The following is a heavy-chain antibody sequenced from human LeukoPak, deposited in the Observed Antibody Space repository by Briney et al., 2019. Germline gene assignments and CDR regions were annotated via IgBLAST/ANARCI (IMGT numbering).Heavy chain of an antibody. D-gene: IGHD2-2*01. J-gene: IGHJ2*01. V-gene: IGHV1-69*01. CDR2: IIPIFGTA. CDR3: ARDGVVVVPAATPKVKPNWYFDL. Sequence: SVKVSCKASGGTFSSYAISWVRQARGQGLEWMGGIIPIFGTANYAQKFQGRVTITADESTSTAYMELSSLRSEDTAVYYCARDGVVVVPAATPKVKPNWYFDLWGRGTLVTVSS. CDR1: GGTFSSYA.